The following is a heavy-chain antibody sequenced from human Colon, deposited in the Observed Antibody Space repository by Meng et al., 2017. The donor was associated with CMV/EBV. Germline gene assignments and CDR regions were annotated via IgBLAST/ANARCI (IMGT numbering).Heavy chain of an antibody. CDR1: GFTFSIYA. Sequence: GESLKISCAASGFTFSIYAMSWVRQAPGKGLEWVSAITGRGDETYHADSVRGRLIISRDNSKSTLYLEMSSLRVEDTAIYFCAKGSTSSRPYYFDYWGQGTLVTVSS. CDR3: AKGSTSSRPYYFDY. CDR2: ITGRGDET. D-gene: IGHD2-2*01. J-gene: IGHJ4*02. V-gene: IGHV3-23*01.